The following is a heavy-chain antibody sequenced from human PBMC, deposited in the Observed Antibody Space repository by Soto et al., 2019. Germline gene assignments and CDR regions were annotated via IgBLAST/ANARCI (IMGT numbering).Heavy chain of an antibody. CDR2: IYYSGST. D-gene: IGHD6-13*01. CDR3: ARHGSLAAAGIRDKNFDY. Sequence: SETLSLTCTVSGGSMISYYWVWIRQPPGKGLEWIGSIYYSGSTYYNPSLKSRVTISVDTSKNQFPLKLSSVTAADTAVYYCARHGSLAAAGIRDKNFDYWGQGTLVTVSS. V-gene: IGHV4-39*01. J-gene: IGHJ4*02. CDR1: GGSMISYY.